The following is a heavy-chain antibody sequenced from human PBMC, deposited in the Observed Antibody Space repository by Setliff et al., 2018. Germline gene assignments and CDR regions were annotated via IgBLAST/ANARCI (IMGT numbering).Heavy chain of an antibody. Sequence: SETLSLTCTVSGYSISSGYYWGWIRQPPGKGLEWSGSIFHSGSTFYSPSLKRRVTISEDMSKNQFFLKLSSVTAADTAVYYCAREGRYCSGDTCYFSHLYYFDYWGQGTLVTVSS. V-gene: IGHV4-38-2*02. J-gene: IGHJ4*02. CDR2: IFHSGST. CDR3: AREGRYCSGDTCYFSHLYYFDY. CDR1: GYSISSGYY. D-gene: IGHD2-15*01.